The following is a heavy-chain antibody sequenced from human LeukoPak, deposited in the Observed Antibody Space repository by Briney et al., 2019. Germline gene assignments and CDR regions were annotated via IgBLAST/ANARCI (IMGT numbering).Heavy chain of an antibody. V-gene: IGHV4-30-2*01. Sequence: PSETLSLTCAVSGVSMGSGGYSWSWVRLPPGKGLEWIGYIYHSGSSSYNPSLKSRVTIPMDRSKNQFSLRITSVTAADTAVYYCVSAYCGGDCYHSLLANWGQGILVTVSS. D-gene: IGHD2-21*02. CDR1: GVSMGSGGYS. CDR3: VSAYCGGDCYHSLLAN. CDR2: IYHSGSS. J-gene: IGHJ4*02.